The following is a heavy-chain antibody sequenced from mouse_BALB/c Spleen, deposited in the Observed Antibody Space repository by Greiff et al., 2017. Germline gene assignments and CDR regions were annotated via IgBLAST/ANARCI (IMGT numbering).Heavy chain of an antibody. Sequence: VQLQQFGAELVKPGVSVKISCKGSGYTFTDYAMHWVKQSHAKSLEWIGVISTYYGDASYNQKFKGKATMTVDKSSSTAYMELARLTSEDSAIYYCARGITTRAMDYWGQGTSVTVSS. CDR2: ISTYYGDA. J-gene: IGHJ4*01. D-gene: IGHD2-4*01. CDR1: GYTFTDYA. CDR3: ARGITTRAMDY. V-gene: IGHV1S137*01.